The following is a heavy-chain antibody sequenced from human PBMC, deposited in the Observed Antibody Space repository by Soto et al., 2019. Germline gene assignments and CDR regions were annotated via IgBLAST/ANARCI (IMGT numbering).Heavy chain of an antibody. Sequence: PGGALRLSCAASGFTFSNHWMNWVRQTPGKGLEWLANIRQDGNERYYVDSVRGRFTISRDNANNSLYLQMNSLRPEDTAVYFCARFFCRIDVWGHVTPVPAS. V-gene: IGHV3-7*01. D-gene: IGHD2-15*01. CDR3: ARFFCRIDV. CDR1: GFTFSNHW. J-gene: IGHJ6*02. CDR2: IRQDGNER.